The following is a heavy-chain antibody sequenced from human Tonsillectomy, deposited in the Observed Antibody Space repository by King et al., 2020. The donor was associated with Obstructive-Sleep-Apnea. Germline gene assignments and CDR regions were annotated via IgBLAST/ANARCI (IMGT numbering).Heavy chain of an antibody. CDR3: ARDRNQLVDY. V-gene: IGHV1-18*04. Sequence: QLVQSGAEVKKPGASVKVSCKASGYTFTKYGISWVRQAPGQGLEWMGWISASNGNINFAQKLQGRVTMTTDTTTSTAYMELMGLRSDDTAVYYFARDRNQLVDYWGQGTRVTVSS. CDR2: ISASNGNI. J-gene: IGHJ4*02. CDR1: GYTFTKYG. D-gene: IGHD6-13*01.